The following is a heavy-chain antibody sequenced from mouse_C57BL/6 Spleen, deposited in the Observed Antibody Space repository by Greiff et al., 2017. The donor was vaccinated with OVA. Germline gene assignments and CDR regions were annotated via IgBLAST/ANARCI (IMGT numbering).Heavy chain of an antibody. J-gene: IGHJ4*01. CDR3: ARGIYCGAMDY. CDR2: IYPGDGDT. V-gene: IGHV1-82*01. CDR1: GYAFSSSW. D-gene: IGHD2-1*01. Sequence: QVQLQQSGPELVKPGASVKISCKASGYAFSSSWMNWVKQRPGKGLEWIGRIYPGDGDTNYNGKFKGKATLTADKSSSTAYMQLSSLTSEDSAVYFCARGIYCGAMDYWGQGTSVTVSS.